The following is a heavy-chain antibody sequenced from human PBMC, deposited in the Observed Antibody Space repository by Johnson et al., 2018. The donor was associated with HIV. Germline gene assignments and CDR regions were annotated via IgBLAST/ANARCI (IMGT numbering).Heavy chain of an antibody. J-gene: IGHJ3*02. Sequence: MLLVESGGGLVQPGGSLRLSCAASGFTFSSYWMHWVRQAPGKGLVWVSRINSDGSSTSYADSVKGRFTISRDNAKNTLYLQMNSLRAEDTAVYYCARGLHTGYCSGGSCYGARAVDIWGQGTMVTVSS. CDR1: GFTFSSYW. CDR3: ARGLHTGYCSGGSCYGARAVDI. CDR2: INSDGSST. V-gene: IGHV3-74*01. D-gene: IGHD2-15*01.